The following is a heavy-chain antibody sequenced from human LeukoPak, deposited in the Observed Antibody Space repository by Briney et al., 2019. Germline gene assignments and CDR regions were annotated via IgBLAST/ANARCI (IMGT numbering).Heavy chain of an antibody. CDR2: IYYSGST. D-gene: IGHD3-3*01. CDR1: GGSISSSSYY. J-gene: IGHJ5*02. Sequence: SETLSLTCTVSGGSISSSSYYWGWIRQPPGKGLEWIGSIYYSGSTYYNPSLKSRVTISVDTSKNQFSLKLSSVTAADTAVYYCARAPYYDFWSGSNWFDPWGQGALVTVSS. V-gene: IGHV4-39*07. CDR3: ARAPYYDFWSGSNWFDP.